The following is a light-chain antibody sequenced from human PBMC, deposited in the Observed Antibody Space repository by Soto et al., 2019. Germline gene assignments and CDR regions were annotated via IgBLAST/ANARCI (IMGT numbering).Light chain of an antibody. V-gene: IGLV2-14*01. CDR3: ISYTTTNTYV. CDR1: SSDVGGYNF. J-gene: IGLJ1*01. CDR2: EVS. Sequence: QSVLTQTASVSGSPGQSITISCTGTSSDVGGYNFVSWYQQHPGKDPKVVIYEVSNRPSGISSRFSGSKSGNTASLTISGLQAEDGADYYCISYTTTNTYVFGTGTKVTVL.